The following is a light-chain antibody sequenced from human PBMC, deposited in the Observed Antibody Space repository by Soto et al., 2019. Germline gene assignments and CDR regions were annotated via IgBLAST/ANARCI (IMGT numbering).Light chain of an antibody. CDR3: SSYSTSRALV. J-gene: IGLJ2*01. Sequence: QSVLTQPASVSGSPGQSITISCAGTSADIGAFNYVSWYQHHPGKAPKLLIYDVSDRPSGVSTRFSASKSANTASLTISGLQADDEADYYCSSYSTSRALVFGGGTKLTVL. V-gene: IGLV2-14*03. CDR2: DVS. CDR1: SADIGAFNY.